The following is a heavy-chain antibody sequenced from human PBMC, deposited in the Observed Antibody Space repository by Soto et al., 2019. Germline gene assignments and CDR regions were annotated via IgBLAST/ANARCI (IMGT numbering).Heavy chain of an antibody. D-gene: IGHD5-12*01. V-gene: IGHV4-39*01. J-gene: IGHJ4*02. CDR3: ARLRRRGYFDY. CDR2: IYYSGST. CDR1: GGSISSSSYY. Sequence: QLQLQESGPGLVKPSETLSLTCTVSGGSISSSSYYWGWIRQPPGKGLEWIGSIYYSGSTYYNPSLKSRVTIPVDTSKNQFSLKLSSVTAADTAVYYCARLRRRGYFDYWGQGTLVTVSS.